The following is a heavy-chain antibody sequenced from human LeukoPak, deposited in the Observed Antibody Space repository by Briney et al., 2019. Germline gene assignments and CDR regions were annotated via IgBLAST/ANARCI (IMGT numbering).Heavy chain of an antibody. D-gene: IGHD1-14*01. Sequence: PSETLSLTCTVSGGSISSGDYYWSWSRQPPGKGLEWIGYIYYSGSTYYNPSLKSRVTISVDTSKNQFSLKLSSVTAADTAVYYCARAPEVVNFDYWGQGTLVTVSS. CDR3: ARAPEVVNFDY. J-gene: IGHJ4*02. CDR2: IYYSGST. CDR1: GGSISSGDYY. V-gene: IGHV4-30-4*01.